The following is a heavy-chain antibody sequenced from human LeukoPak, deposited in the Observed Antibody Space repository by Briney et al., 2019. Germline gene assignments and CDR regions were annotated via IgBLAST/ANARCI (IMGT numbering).Heavy chain of an antibody. V-gene: IGHV4-59*01. Sequence: KPSETLSLTCTVSGGSISTYYWSWIRQPPGKGLDWIGSFYYTGSTNYNPSLRSRVTISLDTSKNQISLRLSPVTAADTAVYYCARGGNALDYWGQGTLVTVSS. J-gene: IGHJ4*02. CDR2: FYYTGST. CDR3: ARGGNALDY. D-gene: IGHD4-23*01. CDR1: GGSISTYY.